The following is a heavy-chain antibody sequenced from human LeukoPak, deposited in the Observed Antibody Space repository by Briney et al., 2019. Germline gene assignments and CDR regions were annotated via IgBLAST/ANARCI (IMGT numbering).Heavy chain of an antibody. CDR2: INPNSGGT. CDR3: AREKGYYYDSSGDYAMDY. V-gene: IGHV1-2*02. J-gene: IGHJ4*02. CDR1: GYTFTGYY. D-gene: IGHD3-22*01. Sequence: ASVKVSCKASGYTFTGYYMHWVRQAPGQGLAWMGCINPNSGGTNYAQKFQGRVTMTRDTSISTAYMELSRLRSDDTAVYYCAREKGYYYDSSGDYAMDYWGQGTLVTVSS.